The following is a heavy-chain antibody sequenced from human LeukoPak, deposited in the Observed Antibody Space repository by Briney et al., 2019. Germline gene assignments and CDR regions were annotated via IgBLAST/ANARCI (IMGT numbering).Heavy chain of an antibody. CDR1: VFTFSSYA. CDR3: AKGYYYYVWGSYYFDY. Sequence: GGSLRLSCAASVFTFSSYAMSWVRQAPGKGLEWVSAISGSGGSTYYADSVKGRFTISRDNSRDTLYLQMNSLRAEDTAVYYCAKGYYYYVWGSYYFDYGGQGTLVTVSS. V-gene: IGHV3-23*01. J-gene: IGHJ4*02. D-gene: IGHD3-16*01. CDR2: ISGSGGST.